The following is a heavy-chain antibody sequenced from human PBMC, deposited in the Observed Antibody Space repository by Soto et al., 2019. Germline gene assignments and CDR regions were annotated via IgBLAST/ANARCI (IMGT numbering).Heavy chain of an antibody. CDR1: GGSIGTNS. V-gene: IGHV4-59*08. CDR2: IEYAGST. J-gene: IGHJ4*02. Sequence: SETLSLTCTVSGGSIGTNSWSWIRQPPGKRLEWIGYIEYAGSTNYTPPRMSRVTFSLGTSKNHYSLKLTSVTAADTAVYYCARHAPTSNGVYYFDYRGPGILVTVS. D-gene: IGHD2-2*01. CDR3: ARHAPTSNGVYYFDY.